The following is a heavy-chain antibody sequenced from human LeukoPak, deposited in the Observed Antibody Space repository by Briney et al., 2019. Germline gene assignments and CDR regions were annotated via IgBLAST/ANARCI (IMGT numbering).Heavy chain of an antibody. D-gene: IGHD2-2*01. V-gene: IGHV3-15*01. J-gene: IGHJ4*02. Sequence: GGSLRLSCAASGFTFSNAWMSWVRQAPGKGLEWVGRIKSKTDGGTTDYAAPVKGRFTISRDDSKNTLYLQMNSLKTEDTAVYYCTTGGQLGYCSSTSCLGDFDYWGQGTLATVSS. CDR2: IKSKTDGGTT. CDR3: TTGGQLGYCSSTSCLGDFDY. CDR1: GFTFSNAW.